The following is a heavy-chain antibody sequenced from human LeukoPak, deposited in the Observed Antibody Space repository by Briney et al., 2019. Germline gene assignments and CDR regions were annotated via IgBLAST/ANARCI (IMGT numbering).Heavy chain of an antibody. CDR1: GFTFSSHW. D-gene: IGHD6-13*01. CDR3: AREDGSSGVLDYDYGMDV. CDR2: INQDGSQK. J-gene: IGHJ6*02. Sequence: GGSLRLSWAGSGFTFSSHWIGWVRQAPGKGLEWVAHINQDGSQKYYVDSVEGRFAISRDNAKNSPYLQMNSLRAEDTAVYYCAREDGSSGVLDYDYGMDVWGQGTTVTVSS. V-gene: IGHV3-7*01.